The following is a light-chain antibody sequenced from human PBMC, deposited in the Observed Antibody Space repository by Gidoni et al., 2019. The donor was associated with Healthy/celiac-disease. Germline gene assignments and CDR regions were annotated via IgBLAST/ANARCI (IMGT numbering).Light chain of an antibody. V-gene: IGLV3-21*03. CDR3: QVWDSSSDHPV. CDR2: DDS. Sequence: SYVLTQPPSVSVAPGKTARITCGGNNIGSKSVHWYQQKPGQAPVLVVYDDSHRPSWIPERFSGSNSGNTATLTISRVEAGDEADYYCQVWDSSSDHPVFGGGTKLTVL. CDR1: NIGSKS. J-gene: IGLJ2*01.